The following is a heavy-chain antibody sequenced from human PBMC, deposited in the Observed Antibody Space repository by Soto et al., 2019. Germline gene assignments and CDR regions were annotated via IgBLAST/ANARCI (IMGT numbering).Heavy chain of an antibody. V-gene: IGHV3-33*06. J-gene: IGHJ6*02. CDR1: GFPFSSYD. Sequence: GGSLRLSCAASGFPFSSYDMHWVRQAPGKGLEWVAVIWFDGSNEYYADSVQGRFTISRDNSKNTLYLQMDSLRAEDTAVYYCAKVLYASESFDSEEAPYGMDVWGQGTTVTAP. CDR3: AKVLYASESFDSEEAPYGMDV. D-gene: IGHD3-10*01. CDR2: IWFDGSNE.